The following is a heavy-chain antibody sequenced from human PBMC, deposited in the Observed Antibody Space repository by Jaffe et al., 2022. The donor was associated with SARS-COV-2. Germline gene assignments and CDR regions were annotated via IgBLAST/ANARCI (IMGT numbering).Heavy chain of an antibody. CDR1: GFTFNTYS. V-gene: IGHV3-48*02. D-gene: IGHD3-10*01. J-gene: IGHJ4*02. CDR3: VRDPHSYTSGTYSFFDY. Sequence: EVQLVESGGGLVQPGGSLRLSCAASGFTFNTYSMNWVRQAPGRGLEWISYINSGHSIIYYADSVKGRFTISRDNAKNSLFLQMNSLRDEDTAVYYCVRDPHSYTSGTYSFFDYWGQGTLVTVSS. CDR2: INSGHSII.